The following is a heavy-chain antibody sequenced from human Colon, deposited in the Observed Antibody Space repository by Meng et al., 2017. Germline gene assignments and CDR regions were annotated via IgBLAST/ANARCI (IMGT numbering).Heavy chain of an antibody. D-gene: IGHD6-13*01. J-gene: IGHJ6*02. CDR3: AEVYEEYSSSWYPKSHYYYYGKDV. Sequence: SETLSLTCTVSGGSISSSSYYWGRIRQPPGKGLEWIGSIYYSGSTYYNPSRKSPVTISVNTSTNQFSLKTSSVSAADTAVDYCAEVYEEYSSSWYPKSHYYYYGKDVWGQGTTVTVSS. CDR2: IYYSGST. V-gene: IGHV4-39*07. CDR1: GGSISSSSYY.